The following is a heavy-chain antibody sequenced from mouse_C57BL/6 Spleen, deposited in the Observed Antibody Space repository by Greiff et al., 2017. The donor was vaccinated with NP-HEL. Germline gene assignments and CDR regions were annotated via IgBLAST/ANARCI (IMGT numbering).Heavy chain of an antibody. CDR1: GFNIKNTY. CDR3: ARQGFITTVVDYYAMDY. CDR2: IDPANGNT. J-gene: IGHJ4*01. D-gene: IGHD1-1*01. V-gene: IGHV14-3*01. Sequence: VQLKESVAELVRPGASVKLSCTASGFNIKNTYMHWVKQRPEQGLEWIGRIDPANGNTKYAPKFQGKATITADTSSNTAYLQLSSLTSEDTAIYYCARQGFITTVVDYYAMDYWGQGTSVTVSS.